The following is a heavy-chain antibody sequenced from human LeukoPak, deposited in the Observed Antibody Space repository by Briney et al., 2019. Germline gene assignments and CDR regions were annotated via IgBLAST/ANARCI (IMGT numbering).Heavy chain of an antibody. CDR1: GGTFSSYA. J-gene: IGHJ4*02. CDR3: ARSTSTVVTLYYY. CDR2: IIPILGIA. Sequence: GSSVKVSCKASGGTFSSYAISWVRQAPGQGLEWMGRIIPILGIANYAQKFQGRVTITADKSTSTAYMELSSLRSEDTAVYYCARSTSTVVTLYYYWGQGTLDTVSS. D-gene: IGHD4-23*01. V-gene: IGHV1-69*04.